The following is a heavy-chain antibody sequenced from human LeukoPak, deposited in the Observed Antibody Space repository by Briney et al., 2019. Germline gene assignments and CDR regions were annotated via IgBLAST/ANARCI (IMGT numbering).Heavy chain of an antibody. CDR2: ISYDGGKK. CDR1: GFTFSSHD. Sequence: GGSLRLSCAASGFTFSSHDMHWVRQAPGKGLEWVSIISYDGGKKDYADSVKGRFTISRDNAKNSLSLQMNSLRAEDTAVYYCARGFTGWVTSPIDYWGQGALVTVSS. CDR3: ARGFTGWVTSPIDY. J-gene: IGHJ4*02. V-gene: IGHV3-30*03. D-gene: IGHD2-2*01.